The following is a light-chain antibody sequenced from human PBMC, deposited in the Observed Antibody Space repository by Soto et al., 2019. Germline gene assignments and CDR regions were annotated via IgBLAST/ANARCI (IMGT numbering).Light chain of an antibody. V-gene: IGKV1-5*03. CDR1: QNINTW. CDR3: QQYVTAFRT. CDR2: KAS. J-gene: IGKJ1*01. Sequence: DIQMTQSPSTLSASVGDRVTITCRASQNINTWLAWYQQKPGKAPNLLIYKASTLESGVPSRFSGSGSGTEFTLTISSLQPDDFATYYCQQYVTAFRTFGQGTKVDIK.